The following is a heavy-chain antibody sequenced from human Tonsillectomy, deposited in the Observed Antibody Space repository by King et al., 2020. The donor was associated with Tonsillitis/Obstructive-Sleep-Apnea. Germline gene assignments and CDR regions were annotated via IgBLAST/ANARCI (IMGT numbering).Heavy chain of an antibody. J-gene: IGHJ4*02. CDR2: TSYDGSNK. V-gene: IGHV3-30*04. CDR3: ASEGGEYIYCYFFDY. Sequence: QVQLVESGGGVVQPGRSLRLSCAASGFTFNFYAMHWVRQAPGKGLEWVAVTSYDGSNKYYADSVKGRFTISRDNSKNTLYLHLNSLRAEDTAIYYCASEGGEYIYCYFFDYWGQGPLVTVSS. CDR1: GFTFNFYA. D-gene: IGHD5-18*01.